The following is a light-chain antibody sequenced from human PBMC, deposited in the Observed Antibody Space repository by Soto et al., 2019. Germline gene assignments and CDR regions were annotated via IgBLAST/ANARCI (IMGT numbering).Light chain of an antibody. V-gene: IGLV2-14*01. Sequence: QSALTQPASVYGSPGQSITISCTGTSRDVGGYNYVSWYQQHPGKAPKLMSYDVSNRPSGVSNRFSGSKSGNTASLTIYGLQAEDEADYYCSSYTSSSTRVFGGGTKLTVL. CDR2: DVS. J-gene: IGLJ2*01. CDR1: SRDVGGYNY. CDR3: SSYTSSSTRV.